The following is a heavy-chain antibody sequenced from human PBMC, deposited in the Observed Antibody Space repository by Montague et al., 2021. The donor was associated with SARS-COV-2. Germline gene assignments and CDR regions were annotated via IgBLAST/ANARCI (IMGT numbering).Heavy chain of an antibody. Sequence: VKPTQTLTLTCTFSGFSVSTSGLCVSWIRQPPGKALEWFALIDWDDDTYYSTSLKTRLAISKDTSKNQVVLTMTDMDPVDTGTYYCARIPEYSSGGGPDWYFDLWDRGTLVTVSS. D-gene: IGHD6-19*01. J-gene: IGHJ2*01. CDR2: IDWDDDT. CDR3: ARIPEYSSGGGPDWYFDL. CDR1: GFSVSTSGLC. V-gene: IGHV2-70*01.